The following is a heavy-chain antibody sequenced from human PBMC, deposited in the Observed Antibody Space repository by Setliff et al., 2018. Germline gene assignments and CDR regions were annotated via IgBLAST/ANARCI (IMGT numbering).Heavy chain of an antibody. J-gene: IGHJ4*01. D-gene: IGHD3-3*01. V-gene: IGHV1-18*01. CDR1: GYTFRQSI. Sequence: ASVKVSCKASGYTFRQSIVSWVRQAPGQGLEWLGWIGVYSGNTYSAQRFQGRVSLTTDESTNTADLELRGLRSDDTSVYYGMRLVRFCSMTVCQRTAGDEVWGQGTLVTVSS. CDR3: MRLVRFCSMTVCQRTAGDEV. CDR2: IGVYSGNT.